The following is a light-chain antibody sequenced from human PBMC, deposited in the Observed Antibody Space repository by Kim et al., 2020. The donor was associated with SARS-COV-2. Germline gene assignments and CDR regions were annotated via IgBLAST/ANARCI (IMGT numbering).Light chain of an antibody. J-gene: IGLJ2*01. CDR1: SRRSYY. CDR2: GKN. Sequence: VALGQTVSITCQGDSRRSYYASWYQQKPGQAPVLVIYGKNNRPSGIPDRFSGSTSGNTASLTISGAQAEDEADYYCKSRDSSGKVVFGGGTQLTVL. V-gene: IGLV3-19*01. CDR3: KSRDSSGKVV.